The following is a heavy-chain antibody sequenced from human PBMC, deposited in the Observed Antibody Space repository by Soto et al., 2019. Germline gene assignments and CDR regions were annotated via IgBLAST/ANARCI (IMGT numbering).Heavy chain of an antibody. J-gene: IGHJ5*02. Sequence: EVQLVESGGGLVQPGGSLRPSCAASGFTFSRYWMSWVRQAPGKGLEWVANIKQDGSEKYYVDSVKGRFTISRDNAKNSLYLQMNSLRAEDTAVYYCARDRAPTPGWFDPWGQGTLVTVSS. CDR1: GFTFSRYW. CDR2: IKQDGSEK. CDR3: ARDRAPTPGWFDP. V-gene: IGHV3-7*03.